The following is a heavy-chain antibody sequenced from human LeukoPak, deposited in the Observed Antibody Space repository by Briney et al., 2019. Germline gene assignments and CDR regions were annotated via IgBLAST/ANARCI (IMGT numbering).Heavy chain of an antibody. CDR3: ARVRSSGWSQDAFDI. CDR1: GSTFSSYA. D-gene: IGHD6-19*01. J-gene: IGHJ3*02. Sequence: GGSLRLSCAASGSTFSSYAMHWVRQAPGKGLEYVSAISSNGGSTYYANSVKGRFTISRDNSKNTLYLQMGSLRAEDMAVYYCARVRSSGWSQDAFDIWGQGTMVTVSS. V-gene: IGHV3-64*01. CDR2: ISSNGGST.